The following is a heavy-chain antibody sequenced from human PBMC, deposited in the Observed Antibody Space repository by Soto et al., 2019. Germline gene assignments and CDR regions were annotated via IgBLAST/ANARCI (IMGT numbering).Heavy chain of an antibody. Sequence: ASVKVSCKASGCSFTGYGINWVRQAPGQGLEWLGRITTYNGDTNYAQNFQGRLTMTTDTSTGTTYMELRSLRSDDTAVYYCARGRGYSLIPVVDDAVDVWGQGTLVTDS. J-gene: IGHJ3*01. D-gene: IGHD5-12*01. CDR1: GCSFTGYG. CDR2: ITTYNGDT. V-gene: IGHV1-18*04. CDR3: ARGRGYSLIPVVDDAVDV.